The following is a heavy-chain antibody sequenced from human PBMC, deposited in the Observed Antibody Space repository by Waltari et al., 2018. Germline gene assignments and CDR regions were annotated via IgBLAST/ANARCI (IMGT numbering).Heavy chain of an antibody. CDR2: IYHSGST. CDR3: ARRGYSYGFFDY. Sequence: QVQLQESGPGLVKPSETLSLTCAVSGYSISSGYYGGWLRQPPGKGLEWIGSIYHSGSTYYNPSLKSRVTISVDTSKNQFSLKLSSVTAADTAVYYCARRGYSYGFFDYWGQGTLVTVSS. V-gene: IGHV4-38-2*01. D-gene: IGHD5-18*01. J-gene: IGHJ4*02. CDR1: GYSISSGYY.